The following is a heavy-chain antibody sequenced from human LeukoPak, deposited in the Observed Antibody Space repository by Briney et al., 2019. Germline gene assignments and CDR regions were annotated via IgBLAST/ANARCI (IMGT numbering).Heavy chain of an antibody. J-gene: IGHJ4*02. CDR1: GGSFSGYY. D-gene: IGHD5-18*01. Sequence: SETLSLTCAVYGGSFSGYYWSWIRQPPGEGMEWIGEINHSGSTNYNPSLKSRVTISVDTSKNQFSLKLSSVTAADTAVYYCARVPREYSYGSDYWGQGTLVTVSS. CDR2: INHSGST. CDR3: ARVPREYSYGSDY. V-gene: IGHV4-34*01.